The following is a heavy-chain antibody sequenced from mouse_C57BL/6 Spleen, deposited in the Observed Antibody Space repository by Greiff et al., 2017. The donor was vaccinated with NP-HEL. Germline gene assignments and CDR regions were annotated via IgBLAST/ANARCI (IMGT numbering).Heavy chain of an antibody. CDR3: AIITTVVEGYYAMDY. D-gene: IGHD1-1*01. CDR2: IDPEDGET. V-gene: IGHV14-2*01. J-gene: IGHJ4*01. CDR1: GFNIKDYY. Sequence: VQLQQSGAELVKPGASVKLSCTASGFNIKDYYMHWVKQRTEQGLEWIGRIDPEDGETKYAPKFQGKATITADTSSNTAYLQLSSLTSEDTAVYYCAIITTVVEGYYAMDYWGQGTSVTVSS.